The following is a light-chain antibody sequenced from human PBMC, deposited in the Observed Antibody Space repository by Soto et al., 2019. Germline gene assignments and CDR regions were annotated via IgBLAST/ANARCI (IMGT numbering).Light chain of an antibody. CDR2: DNN. CDR3: GTWDSSLSAGV. V-gene: IGLV1-51*01. CDR1: SSNIENDY. Sequence: QSVLTQPPSVSAAPGQTVTISCSGSSSNIENDYVSWYQQLPGTAPKLLIYDNNKRPSGIPDRFSGSKSGTSATLGITGLQTGDEADYYCGTWDSSLSAGVFGGGTKLTVL. J-gene: IGLJ2*01.